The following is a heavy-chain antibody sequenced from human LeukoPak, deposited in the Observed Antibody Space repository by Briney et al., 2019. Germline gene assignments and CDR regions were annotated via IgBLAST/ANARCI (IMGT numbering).Heavy chain of an antibody. CDR1: GGSISSYY. J-gene: IGHJ4*02. CDR2: IYTSGST. Sequence: SETLSLTCTVSGGSISSYYWSWIRQPAGKGLEWIGRIYTSGSTNYNPSLKSRVTMLVDTSKNQFSLKLSSVTAADTAVYYCAGDDFWSGYYAFFDYWGQGTLATVSS. D-gene: IGHD3-3*01. V-gene: IGHV4-4*07. CDR3: AGDDFWSGYYAFFDY.